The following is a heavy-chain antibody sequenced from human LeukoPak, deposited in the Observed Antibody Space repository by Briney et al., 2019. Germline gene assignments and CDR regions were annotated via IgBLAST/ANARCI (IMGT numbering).Heavy chain of an antibody. V-gene: IGHV4-34*01. CDR1: GGSFSGYY. D-gene: IGHD1-26*01. Sequence: PSETLSLTYAVYGGSFSGYYWSWICQPPGKGLEWIGEINHSGSTNYNPSLKSRVTISVDTSKNQFSLKLSSVTAADTAVYYCARGRGSYPALYYYYYYMDVWGKGTTVTVSS. J-gene: IGHJ6*03. CDR2: INHSGST. CDR3: ARGRGSYPALYYYYYYMDV.